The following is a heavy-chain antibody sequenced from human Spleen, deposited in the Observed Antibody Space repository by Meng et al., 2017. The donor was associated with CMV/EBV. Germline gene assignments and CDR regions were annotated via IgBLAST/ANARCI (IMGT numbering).Heavy chain of an antibody. CDR1: GFTFSSHW. V-gene: IGHV3-7*01. Sequence: GGSLRLSCAASGFTFSSHWMTWVRQAPGKGLEWVANINQDGSQKNYVDSVKGRFTISRDNAKNSLHLQMNSLRVEDTAVYYCARDRGFSYEVREEGHWGQGTLVTVSS. CDR2: INQDGSQK. J-gene: IGHJ4*02. D-gene: IGHD5-18*01. CDR3: ARDRGFSYEVREEGH.